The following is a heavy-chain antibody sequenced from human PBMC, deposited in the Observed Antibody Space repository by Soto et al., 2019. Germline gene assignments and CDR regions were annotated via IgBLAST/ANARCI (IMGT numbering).Heavy chain of an antibody. V-gene: IGHV2-70*01. CDR3: ARMTRGYPPPDFRNER. D-gene: IGHD3-10*01. J-gene: IGHJ6*02. Sequence: LVNPTQTLTLTCTFSGFSLSTSGMCVSWIRQPPGKALEWLALIDWDDDKYYSTSLKTRLTISKDTSKNQVVLTMTNMDPVDTATYYRARMTRGYPPPDFRNERWGQGTTVTVSS. CDR1: GFSLSTSGMC. CDR2: IDWDDDK.